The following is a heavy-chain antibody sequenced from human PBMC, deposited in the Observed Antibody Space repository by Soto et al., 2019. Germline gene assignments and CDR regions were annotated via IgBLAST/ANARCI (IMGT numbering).Heavy chain of an antibody. V-gene: IGHV1-69*06. CDR2: IIPIFGTA. J-gene: IGHJ4*02. D-gene: IGHD3-22*01. CDR3: ARPSVGYYDSSGYYDY. CDR1: GGTFSSYA. Sequence: QVQLVQSGAEVKKPGSSVKVSCKASGGTFSSYAISWVRQAPGQGLEWMGGIIPIFGTANYAHKFQGRVTITAEKSTRTAYMELSSLRSEDTAVYYCARPSVGYYDSSGYYDYWGQGTLVTVSS.